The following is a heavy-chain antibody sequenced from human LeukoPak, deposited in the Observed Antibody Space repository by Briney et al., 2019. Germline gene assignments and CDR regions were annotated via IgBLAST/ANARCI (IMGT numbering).Heavy chain of an antibody. V-gene: IGHV3-11*01. CDR2: ISSSGDTI. CDR1: GFTLSHYY. Sequence: PGESLRLSCAASGFTLSHYYMTWIRQAPGKGLEWLSCISSSGDTIYYADSVKGRFTVSRDNAENSLYLQMNSLRAEDTAMYYCARQGSDIDYWGQGTLVTVSS. J-gene: IGHJ4*02. CDR3: ARQGSDIDY. D-gene: IGHD3-9*01.